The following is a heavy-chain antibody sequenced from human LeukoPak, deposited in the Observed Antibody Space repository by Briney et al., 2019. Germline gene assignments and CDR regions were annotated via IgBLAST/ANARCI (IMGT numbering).Heavy chain of an antibody. V-gene: IGHV3-30-3*01. CDR1: GFTFSSYA. CDR2: ISYDGSNK. J-gene: IGHJ4*02. Sequence: GRSLRLSCAASGFTFSSYAMHWVRQAPGKGLEWVAVISYDGSNKYYADSVKGRFTISRDNSKNTLYLQMNSLRAEDTAVYYCAKDYSGDYGVSDYWGQGTLVTVSS. CDR3: AKDYSGDYGVSDY. D-gene: IGHD4-17*01.